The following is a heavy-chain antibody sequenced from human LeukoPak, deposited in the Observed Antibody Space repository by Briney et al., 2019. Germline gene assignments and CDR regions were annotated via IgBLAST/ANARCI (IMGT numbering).Heavy chain of an antibody. CDR1: GGTFSSYA. V-gene: IGHV1-69*04. D-gene: IGHD6-13*01. CDR2: IIPILGIA. Sequence: ASVKVSCKASGGTFSSYAISWVRQAPGQGLEWMGRIIPILGIANYAQKFQGRVTITADKSTSTAYMELSSLRSEDTAVYYCARDSSSWYFGFDPWGQRTLVTVSS. J-gene: IGHJ5*02. CDR3: ARDSSSWYFGFDP.